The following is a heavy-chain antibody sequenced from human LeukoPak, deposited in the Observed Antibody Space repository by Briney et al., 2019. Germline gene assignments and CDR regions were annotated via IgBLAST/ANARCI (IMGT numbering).Heavy chain of an antibody. Sequence: GGSLRLSCAASGFTFSSYSMNWVRQAPGKGLEWVSSISSSSSYIYYADSVKGRFTISRDNAKNSLYLQMNSLRAEDTAVYYCARDLDYDYVWGSYSPFDYWGQGTLVTVSS. V-gene: IGHV3-21*01. D-gene: IGHD3-16*01. CDR3: ARDLDYDYVWGSYSPFDY. J-gene: IGHJ4*02. CDR2: ISSSSSYI. CDR1: GFTFSSYS.